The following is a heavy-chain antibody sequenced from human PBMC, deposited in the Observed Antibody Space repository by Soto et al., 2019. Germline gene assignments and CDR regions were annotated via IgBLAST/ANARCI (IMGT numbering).Heavy chain of an antibody. CDR3: ARGRGGSGWYYGRGV. V-gene: IGHV3-30-3*01. CDR1: GFTFSSYA. D-gene: IGHD6-19*01. J-gene: IGHJ6*02. CDR2: ISYDGSNK. Sequence: GGSLRLSCAASGFTFSSYAMHWVRQAPGKGLEWVAVISYDGSNKYYADSVKGRFTISRDNSKNTLYLQMNSLRAEDTAAYYCARGRGGSGWYYGRGVWGQGPRVTVSS.